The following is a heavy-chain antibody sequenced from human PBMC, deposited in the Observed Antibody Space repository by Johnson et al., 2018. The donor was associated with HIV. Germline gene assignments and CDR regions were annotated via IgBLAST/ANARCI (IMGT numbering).Heavy chain of an antibody. CDR3: AKGLYSSGWANDAFDI. Sequence: VQLVESGGGVVQPGGSLRLSCAASGFTFSSYGMHWVRQAPGKGLEWVAFIRYDGSNKYYADSVTGRFTISRDNSKNTLYLQMNSLRAEDTAVYYCAKGLYSSGWANDAFDIWGQGTMVTVSS. J-gene: IGHJ3*02. CDR1: GFTFSSYG. V-gene: IGHV3-30*02. CDR2: IRYDGSNK. D-gene: IGHD6-19*01.